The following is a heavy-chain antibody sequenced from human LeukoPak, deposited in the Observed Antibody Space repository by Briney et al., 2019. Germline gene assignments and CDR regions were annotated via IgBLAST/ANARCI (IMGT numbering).Heavy chain of an antibody. CDR3: ARGAPRYYDFWSGQNMDV. Sequence: GASVKVSCKASGYTFTGYYMHWVRQAPGQGLEWMGRINPNSGGTNYARKFQGRVTMTRDTSISTAYMELSRLRSDDTAVYYCARGAPRYYDFWSGQNMDVWGKGTTVTVSS. CDR2: INPNSGGT. CDR1: GYTFTGYY. D-gene: IGHD3-3*01. V-gene: IGHV1-2*06. J-gene: IGHJ6*03.